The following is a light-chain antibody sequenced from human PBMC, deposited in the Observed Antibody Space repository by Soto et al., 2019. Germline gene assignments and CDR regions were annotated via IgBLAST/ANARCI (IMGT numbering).Light chain of an antibody. Sequence: EIVLTQSPGTLSLSPGEGGTLSCRASQSVCSRCLAWYQQQPGQAPRLLIFGASSRATGIPDTFSGSGSGTDVTLTISRLEPEDSAVSYCQHYCSTPWTFGQGTKVDI. CDR1: QSVCSRC. CDR2: GAS. CDR3: QHYCSTPWT. V-gene: IGKV3-20*01. J-gene: IGKJ1*01.